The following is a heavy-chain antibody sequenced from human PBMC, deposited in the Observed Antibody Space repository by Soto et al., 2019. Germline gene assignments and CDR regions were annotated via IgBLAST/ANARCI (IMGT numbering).Heavy chain of an antibody. CDR2: IKSKTDGGTT. Sequence: EVQLVESGGGLVKPGGSLRLSCAASGFTFTNAWINWVRQAPGKGLEWVGRIKSKTDGGTTDYAEPVKGRFDISRDDSNNMVYLQMNSLKIEDTAIYYCTTDSYSTIIIVRFDYWGHGTLVTVSP. J-gene: IGHJ4*01. D-gene: IGHD2-8*01. V-gene: IGHV3-15*07. CDR3: TTDSYSTIIIVRFDY. CDR1: GFTFTNAW.